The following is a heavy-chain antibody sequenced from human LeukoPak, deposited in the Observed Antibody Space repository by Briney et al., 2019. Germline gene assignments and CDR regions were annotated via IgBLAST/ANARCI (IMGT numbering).Heavy chain of an antibody. Sequence: GGSLRLSCAASGFTFSSYAMIWVRQAPGKGLEWVSAISGSGGSTYYADSVKGRFTISRDISKNTLYLQMNSLRAEDTAVYYCARAQHSHRIAAVEYYFDYWGQGTLVTVSS. V-gene: IGHV3-23*01. D-gene: IGHD6-13*01. J-gene: IGHJ4*02. CDR2: ISGSGGST. CDR1: GFTFSSYA. CDR3: ARAQHSHRIAAVEYYFDY.